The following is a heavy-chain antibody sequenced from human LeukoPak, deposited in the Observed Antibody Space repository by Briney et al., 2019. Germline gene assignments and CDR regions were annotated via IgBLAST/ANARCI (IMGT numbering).Heavy chain of an antibody. CDR1: GGSISSSSYY. CDR3: ARRNVVVPATMARAFDI. J-gene: IGHJ3*02. V-gene: IGHV4-39*02. Sequence: SETLSLTCTVSGGSISSSSYYWGWIRQPPGKGLEGIGSGSYSGSTYYNPSLKSRVTMSVDTSKNHFSLKLSSVTAADTAVYYCARRNVVVPATMARAFDIWGQGTMVTVSS. D-gene: IGHD2-2*01. CDR2: GSYSGST.